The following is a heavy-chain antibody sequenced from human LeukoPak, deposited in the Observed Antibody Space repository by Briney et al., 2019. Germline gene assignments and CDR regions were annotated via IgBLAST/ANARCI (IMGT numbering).Heavy chain of an antibody. Sequence: SETLSLTCTVSGGSINSADYYWSWIRQPPGKGLEWIGYIYYTGSAYYNPSLKSRVTISVDTSKNQFSLKLSSVTAADTAVYYCARVYTRGSTRFDYWGQGTLVTVSS. J-gene: IGHJ4*02. D-gene: IGHD2-2*02. CDR1: GGSINSADYY. V-gene: IGHV4-30-4*08. CDR2: IYYTGSA. CDR3: ARVYTRGSTRFDY.